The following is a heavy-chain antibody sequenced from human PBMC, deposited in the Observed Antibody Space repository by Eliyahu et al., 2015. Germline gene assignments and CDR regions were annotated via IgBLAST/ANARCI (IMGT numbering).Heavy chain of an antibody. Sequence: EVQLAQSGAEVKKPGXSLRXSCXASGYGFXNYWIAWVRQMPGKGLEWMGVIYPGDSDTRYSPSFQGQVTISADKSISTAYLQWHTLKASDTAIYYCARRGVGTSSAYYYGLDVWGKGTTVTVSS. V-gene: IGHV5-51*01. D-gene: IGHD3-10*01. CDR1: GYGFXNYW. CDR3: ARRGVGTSSAYYYGLDV. CDR2: IYPGDSDT. J-gene: IGHJ6*04.